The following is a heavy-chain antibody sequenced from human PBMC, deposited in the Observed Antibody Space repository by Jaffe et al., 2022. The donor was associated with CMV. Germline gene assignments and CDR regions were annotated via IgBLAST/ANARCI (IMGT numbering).Heavy chain of an antibody. CDR3: ARGYYGSGDTKGYYYYGMDV. V-gene: IGHV3-21*01. CDR2: ISSSSSYI. Sequence: EVQLVESGGGLVKPGGSLRLSCAASGFTFSSYSMNWVRQAPGKGLEWVSSISSSSSYIYYADSVKGRFTISRDNAKNSLYLQMNSLRAEDTAVYYCARGYYGSGDTKGYYYYGMDVWGQGTTVTVSS. CDR1: GFTFSSYS. J-gene: IGHJ6*02. D-gene: IGHD3-10*01.